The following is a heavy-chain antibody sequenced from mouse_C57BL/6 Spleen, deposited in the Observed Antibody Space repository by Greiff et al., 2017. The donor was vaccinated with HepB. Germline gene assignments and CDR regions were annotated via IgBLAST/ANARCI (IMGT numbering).Heavy chain of an antibody. CDR3: ARDGYHEGFAY. CDR1: GYTFTSYW. V-gene: IGHV1-64*01. J-gene: IGHJ3*01. Sequence: QVQLQQPGAELVKPGASVKLSCKASGYTFTSYWMHWVKQRPGQGLEWIGMIHPNSGSTNYNEKFKSKATLTVDKSSSTAYMQLSSLTSEDSAVYYCARDGYHEGFAYWGQGTLVTVSA. D-gene: IGHD2-3*01. CDR2: IHPNSGST.